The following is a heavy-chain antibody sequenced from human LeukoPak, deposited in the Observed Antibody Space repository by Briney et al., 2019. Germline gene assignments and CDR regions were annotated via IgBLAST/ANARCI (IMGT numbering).Heavy chain of an antibody. CDR3: ARRTGYCSGGSCYPGNWFDP. J-gene: IGHJ5*02. CDR1: GGSFSGYY. CDR2: INHSGST. D-gene: IGHD2-15*01. Sequence: RPSETLSLTCAVYGGSFSGYYWSWIRQPPGKGLEWIGEINHSGSTNYNPSLKSRVTISVDTSKNQFSLKLSSVTAADTAVYYCARRTGYCSGGSCYPGNWFDPWGQGTLVTVSS. V-gene: IGHV4-34*01.